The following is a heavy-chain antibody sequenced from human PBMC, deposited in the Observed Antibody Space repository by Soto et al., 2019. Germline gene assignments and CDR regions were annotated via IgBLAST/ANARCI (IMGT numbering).Heavy chain of an antibody. CDR2: ISYDGSNK. Sequence: QVQLVESGGGVVQPGRPRRLSCAASGFTFSSNGMHWVRHTPGKGLEWVAVISYDGSNKYYADSVKGRFTISRDNSKNTLYLQMNSLRAEDTAVYYCAKGVGYSSGWYYFDYWGQGTLVTVSS. V-gene: IGHV3-30*18. CDR1: GFTFSSNG. D-gene: IGHD6-19*01. CDR3: AKGVGYSSGWYYFDY. J-gene: IGHJ4*02.